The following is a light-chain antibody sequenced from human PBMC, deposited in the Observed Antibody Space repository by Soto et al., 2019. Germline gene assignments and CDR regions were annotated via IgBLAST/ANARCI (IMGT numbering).Light chain of an antibody. J-gene: IGLJ3*02. CDR3: QSYDSSTQV. V-gene: IGLV6-57*04. CDR2: EDN. Sequence: NFMLTQPHSVSETPGQTVTISCTRSSGSIASNNVQWYQQRPGSAPTTVIYEDNQRPSGVPDRFSGSIDSSSNSASLTISGLKTEDAADYYCQSYDSSTQVFGGGTKLTVL. CDR1: SGSIASNN.